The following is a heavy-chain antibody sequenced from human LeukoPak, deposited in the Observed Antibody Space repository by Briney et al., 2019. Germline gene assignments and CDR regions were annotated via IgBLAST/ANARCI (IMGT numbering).Heavy chain of an antibody. V-gene: IGHV3-15*07. Sequence: GGSLRLSCVPSSFTTAWMNWVRQAPGQGLEWVGRVKSKIHGGTIDYAAPVKGRFTISREDSKNTLSLQMNSLKTEDAAVYYCTTEYYYGMNVWGLGTTVTVSS. CDR1: SFTTAW. J-gene: IGHJ6*02. CDR2: VKSKIHGGTI. CDR3: TTEYYYGMNV.